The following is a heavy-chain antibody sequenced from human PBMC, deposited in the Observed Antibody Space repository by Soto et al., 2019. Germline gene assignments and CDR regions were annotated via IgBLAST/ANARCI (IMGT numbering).Heavy chain of an antibody. CDR3: AIRVETGSLDSYYYIDV. CDR1: GGSISSYSYY. CDR2: IYYSGTT. Sequence: SETLSLTCTVSGGSISSYSYYWGWIRQPPGKGLEWIGTIYYSGTTYYNPSLQSRVTISVDTSETQFSLKLTSVTAADTAIYYCAIRVETGSLDSYYYIDVWGKGTTVTVSS. D-gene: IGHD3-3*01. J-gene: IGHJ6*03. V-gene: IGHV4-39*01.